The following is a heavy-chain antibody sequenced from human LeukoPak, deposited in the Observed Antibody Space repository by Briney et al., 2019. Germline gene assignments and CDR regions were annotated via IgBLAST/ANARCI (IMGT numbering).Heavy chain of an antibody. J-gene: IGHJ3*01. D-gene: IGHD3-3*02. V-gene: IGHV4-31*03. CDR2: IFFSGST. CDR1: GVSISSGGYY. CDR3: ARVVAGLAALDV. Sequence: SQTLSLTCSVSGVSISSGGYYWSWLRQHPGKGLEWIGCIFFSGSTYYNPYLKSRVNISVDTSENHFSLKVTSVTAADTAVYYCARVVAGLAALDVWGQGTLVTVSS.